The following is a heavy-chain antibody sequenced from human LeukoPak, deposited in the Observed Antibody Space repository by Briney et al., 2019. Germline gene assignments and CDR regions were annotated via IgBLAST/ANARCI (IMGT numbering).Heavy chain of an antibody. Sequence: SETLSLTCAVYGGSFSGYYWSWIRQPPGKGLVWIGEINHSGSTNYNPSLKSRVTISVDTSKNQFSLKLSSVTAADTAVYYCARRGTIFGVARWGQGTLVTVSS. CDR3: ARRGTIFGVAR. V-gene: IGHV4-34*01. J-gene: IGHJ4*02. CDR1: GGSFSGYY. D-gene: IGHD3-3*01. CDR2: INHSGST.